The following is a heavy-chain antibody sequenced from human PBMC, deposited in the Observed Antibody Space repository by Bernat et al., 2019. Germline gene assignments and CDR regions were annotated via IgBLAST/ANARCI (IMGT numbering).Heavy chain of an antibody. CDR3: ASDLHYDILTGEPDY. CDR1: GFTFSSYA. V-gene: IGHV3-30*01. CDR2: ISYDGSNK. Sequence: QVQLVESGGGVVQPGRSLRLSCAASGFTFSSYAMHWVRQAPGKGLEWVAVISYDGSNKYYADSVKGRFTISRDNSKNTLYLQMNSLRAEDTAVYYCASDLHYDILTGEPDYWGQGTLVTVSS. D-gene: IGHD3-9*01. J-gene: IGHJ4*02.